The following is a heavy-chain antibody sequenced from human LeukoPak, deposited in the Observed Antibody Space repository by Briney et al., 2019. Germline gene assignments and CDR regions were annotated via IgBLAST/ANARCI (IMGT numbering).Heavy chain of an antibody. CDR2: IWYDGSNK. CDR1: GFTFSSYG. CDR3: ARGRDGYNYHYFDY. V-gene: IGHV3-33*01. J-gene: IGHJ4*02. D-gene: IGHD5-24*01. Sequence: GRSLRLSCAASGFTFSSYGMHWVRQAPGKGLEWVAVIWYDGSNKYYADSVKGRFTISRDNSKNTLYLQMNSLSAEDTAVYYCARGRDGYNYHYFDYWGQGTLVTVSS.